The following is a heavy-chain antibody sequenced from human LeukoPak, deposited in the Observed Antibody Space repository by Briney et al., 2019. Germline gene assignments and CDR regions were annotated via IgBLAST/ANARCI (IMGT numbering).Heavy chain of an antibody. CDR3: ARSGILTGYYEYYFDY. J-gene: IGHJ4*02. Sequence: PGGSLRLSCAASGFTFSSYAMSWVRQAPGKGLEWVSAISGSGGSTYYADSVKGRFTISRDNAKNSLYLQMNSLRAEDTAVYYCARSGILTGYYEYYFDYWGQGTLVTVSS. CDR2: ISGSGGST. CDR1: GFTFSSYA. V-gene: IGHV3-23*01. D-gene: IGHD3-9*01.